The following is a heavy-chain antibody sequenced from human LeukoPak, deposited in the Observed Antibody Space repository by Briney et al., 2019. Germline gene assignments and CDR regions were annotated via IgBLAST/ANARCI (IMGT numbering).Heavy chain of an antibody. CDR2: ISTSGRST. CDR3: ARGEYSSSWYPRYYYGMDV. D-gene: IGHD6-13*01. Sequence: GGSLRLSCAASGFTFRTYAMSWVRQAPGKGLEWVSTISTSGRSTYYADSVKGRFTISRDNSKNTLYLQMNSLRAEDTAVYYCARGEYSSSWYPRYYYGMDVWGQGTTVTVSS. J-gene: IGHJ6*02. V-gene: IGHV3-23*01. CDR1: GFTFRTYA.